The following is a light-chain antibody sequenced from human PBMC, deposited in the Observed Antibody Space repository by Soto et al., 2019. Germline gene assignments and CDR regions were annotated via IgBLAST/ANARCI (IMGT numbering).Light chain of an antibody. CDR1: QSITIW. CDR3: QQYNSFSWT. J-gene: IGKJ1*01. CDR2: DAS. V-gene: IGKV1-5*01. Sequence: GDSVTITCRASQSITIWLAWYQQKPGKAPKLLIYDASSLEGGVPSRFSGSGSGTELTLTISGLQPDDFATYYCQQYNSFSWTFGQGTKVETK.